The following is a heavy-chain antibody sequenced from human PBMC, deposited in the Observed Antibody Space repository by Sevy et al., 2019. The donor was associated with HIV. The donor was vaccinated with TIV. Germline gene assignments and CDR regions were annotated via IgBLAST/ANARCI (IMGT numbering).Heavy chain of an antibody. V-gene: IGHV3-21*01. J-gene: IGHJ4*02. CDR3: ARNLDYYASGPPDS. Sequence: GGSLRLSCAASGSTFSYYNMNWVRQAPGKGLEWVSSISSGSSYIFYVDSVKGRFTISRDNAKDSLFLQMNSLRAEDTAVYYCARNLDYYASGPPDSWGRGTLVTVSS. CDR1: GSTFSYYN. D-gene: IGHD3-10*01. CDR2: ISSGSSYI.